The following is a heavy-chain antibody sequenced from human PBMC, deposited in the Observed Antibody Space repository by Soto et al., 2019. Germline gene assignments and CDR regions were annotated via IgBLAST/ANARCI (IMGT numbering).Heavy chain of an antibody. Sequence: SVKVSCKASGGTFSSYAISWVRQAPGQGLEWMGGIIPIFGTANYAQKFQGRVTITADESTSTAYMELSSLRSEDTAVYYCARGSYCSGGSCYSITSGFDPWGQGTLVTVPQ. D-gene: IGHD2-15*01. CDR2: IIPIFGTA. CDR1: GGTFSSYA. CDR3: ARGSYCSGGSCYSITSGFDP. V-gene: IGHV1-69*13. J-gene: IGHJ5*02.